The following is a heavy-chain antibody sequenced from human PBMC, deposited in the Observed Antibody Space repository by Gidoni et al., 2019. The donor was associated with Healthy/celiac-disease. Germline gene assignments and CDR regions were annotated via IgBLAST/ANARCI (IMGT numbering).Heavy chain of an antibody. CDR2: IYHSGST. Sequence: QLQLQESGSGLVKPSQTLSLTCAVSGGSISRGGYSWSWIRQPPGKGLEWIGYIYHSGSTYYNPSLKSRVTISVDRSKNQLSLKLSSVTAADTAVYYCARGNYDILTGPEYYFDYWGQGTLVTVSS. CDR3: ARGNYDILTGPEYYFDY. J-gene: IGHJ4*02. D-gene: IGHD3-9*01. CDR1: GGSISRGGYS. V-gene: IGHV4-30-2*01.